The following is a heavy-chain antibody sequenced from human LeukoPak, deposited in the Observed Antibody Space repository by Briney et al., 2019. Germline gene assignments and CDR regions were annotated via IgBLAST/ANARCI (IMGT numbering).Heavy chain of an antibody. CDR1: GDSIGSYF. V-gene: IGHV4-34*01. CDR2: INHSGSA. CDR3: ARGVKQWLVPQTTYYFDY. D-gene: IGHD6-19*01. Sequence: SETLSLTCTVSGDSIGSYFWSWIRQPPGKGLEWIGEINHSGSANYNPSLKSRVTISVDTSKNQFSLKLSSVTAADTAVYYCARGVKQWLVPQTTYYFDYWGQGTLVTVSS. J-gene: IGHJ4*02.